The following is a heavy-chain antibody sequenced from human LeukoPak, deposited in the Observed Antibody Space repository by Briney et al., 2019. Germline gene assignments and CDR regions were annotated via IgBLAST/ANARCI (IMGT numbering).Heavy chain of an antibody. J-gene: IGHJ3*02. V-gene: IGHV4-59*01. CDR1: GGSISGYY. CDR2: VHYSGTT. CDR3: ARTQHSSGWSAFGI. Sequence: SETLSLTCTVSGGSISGYYWGWIRQPPGKGLVWVGYVHYSGTTNYNPSLKSRVTISLDTSKNQFSLKVRSLTAADTAMYYCARTQHSSGWSAFGIWGQGTMVSVSS. D-gene: IGHD6-13*01.